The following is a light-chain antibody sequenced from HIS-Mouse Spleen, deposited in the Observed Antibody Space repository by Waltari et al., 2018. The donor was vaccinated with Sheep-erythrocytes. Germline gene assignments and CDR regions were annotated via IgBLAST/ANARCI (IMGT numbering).Light chain of an antibody. CDR1: QSLLHSNGYNY. V-gene: IGKV2-28*01. Sequence: DIVMTQSPLSLPVTPGEPASISCRSSQSLLHSNGYNYLDCDLQKPGQSPQLLIYLGSTRASGVPDRFSGSGSGTDFTLKISRVEAEDVGVYYCMQALQTPLTFGQGTKLEIK. J-gene: IGKJ2*01. CDR2: LGS. CDR3: MQALQTPLT.